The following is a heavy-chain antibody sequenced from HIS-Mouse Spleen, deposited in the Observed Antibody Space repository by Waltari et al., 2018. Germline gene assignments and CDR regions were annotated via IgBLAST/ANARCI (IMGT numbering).Heavy chain of an antibody. CDR3: AREIPYSSSWYDWYFDL. Sequence: QLQLQESGPGLVKPSETLSLTCTVSGGSIRSSSYYWGWIRQPPGKGLEWIGSIYYSGRTYYDPSLQSRVTISGDTSKNQFSLKLSSVTAADTAVYYCAREIPYSSSWYDWYFDLWGRGTLVTVSS. J-gene: IGHJ2*01. D-gene: IGHD6-13*01. V-gene: IGHV4-39*07. CDR1: GGSIRSSSYY. CDR2: IYYSGRT.